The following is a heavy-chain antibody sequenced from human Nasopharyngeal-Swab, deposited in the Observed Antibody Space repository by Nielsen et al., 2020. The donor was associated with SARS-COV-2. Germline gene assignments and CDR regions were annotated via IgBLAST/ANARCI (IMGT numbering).Heavy chain of an antibody. CDR3: ATVGRLRDDAFDI. CDR2: FDPEDGER. V-gene: IGHV1-24*01. J-gene: IGHJ3*02. CDR1: GYTFTSYY. Sequence: ASVKVSCKASGYTFTSYYIHWVRQAPGQGLEWMGGFDPEDGERIYAQKFHGRVSMTEDTSTDTGYMELSSLRYEDTAVYYCATVGRLRDDAFDIWGQGTMVTVSS. D-gene: IGHD4-17*01.